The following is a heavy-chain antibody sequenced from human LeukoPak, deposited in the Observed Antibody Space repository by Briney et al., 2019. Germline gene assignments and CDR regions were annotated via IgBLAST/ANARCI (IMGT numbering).Heavy chain of an antibody. CDR3: ARVPYVFDL. Sequence: GGSLRLSCAASGFTFSNYWMHWVRQAPGKGLVWVSRINRDGSSTDYLDSVKGRFTISRDDARNTLYLQMNSLRAEDTAVYYCARVPYVFDLWGQGTMVTVSS. CDR1: GFTFSNYW. CDR2: INRDGSST. V-gene: IGHV3-74*01. J-gene: IGHJ3*01.